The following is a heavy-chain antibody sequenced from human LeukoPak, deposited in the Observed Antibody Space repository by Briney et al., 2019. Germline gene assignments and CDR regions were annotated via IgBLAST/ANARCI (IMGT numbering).Heavy chain of an antibody. J-gene: IGHJ4*02. CDR1: GFNFANHA. CDR2: ISGGGDIT. D-gene: IGHD2-21*02. V-gene: IGHV3-23*01. Sequence: GGSLRLSCAASGFNFANHAMSWVRQTAGKGLEWVSAISGGGDITYYADSVKGRFTIPRDNSKDTLFLQMHSLRPGDTAVYYCVREDTPATANYWGQGTLVTISS. CDR3: VREDTPATANY.